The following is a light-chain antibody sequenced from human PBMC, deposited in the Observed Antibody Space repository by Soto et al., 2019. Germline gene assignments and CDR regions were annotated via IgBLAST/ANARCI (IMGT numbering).Light chain of an antibody. V-gene: IGLV4-69*01. CDR1: SGRSSYA. CDR2: INSDGSH. CDR3: QTWGTGIRV. Sequence: QLVLTQSPSASASLGASVKLTCTLSSGRSSYAIAWHQQQPEKGPRYLMKINSDGSHSKGDEIPDRFSGSRSGAERSLTISSLQSEDEADYYCQTWGTGIRVFGGGTQLTVL. J-gene: IGLJ2*01.